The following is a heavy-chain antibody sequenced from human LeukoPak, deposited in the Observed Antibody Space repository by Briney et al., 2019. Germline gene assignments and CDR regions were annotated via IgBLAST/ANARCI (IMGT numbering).Heavy chain of an antibody. J-gene: IGHJ4*02. CDR2: ISSSSGYI. CDR3: ARLGYCSGTRCPDFDY. V-gene: IGHV3-21*01. D-gene: IGHD2-2*01. Sequence: GGXXXXSCAASGFTFSSYAMSWVRQAPGKGLEWVSSISSSSGYIYYADSVKGRFTISRDNAKNSLYLQMNSLRGEDTAVYYCARLGYCSGTRCPDFDYWGQGTLVTVS. CDR1: GFTFSSYA.